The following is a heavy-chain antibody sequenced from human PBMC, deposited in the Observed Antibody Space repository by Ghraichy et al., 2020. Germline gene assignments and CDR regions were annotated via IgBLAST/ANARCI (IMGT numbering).Heavy chain of an antibody. D-gene: IGHD6-19*01. CDR2: IYSGGST. V-gene: IGHV3-53*01. Sequence: GGSLRLSCAASGFTVSSDYMSWARQAPGKGLEWVSVIYSGGSTYYADSVKGRFTISRDNSKNTLYLQMNSLRAEDTAVYYCARDQRRYSSGWSYYYGMDVWGQGTTVTVSS. CDR3: ARDQRRYSSGWSYYYGMDV. CDR1: GFTVSSDY. J-gene: IGHJ6*02.